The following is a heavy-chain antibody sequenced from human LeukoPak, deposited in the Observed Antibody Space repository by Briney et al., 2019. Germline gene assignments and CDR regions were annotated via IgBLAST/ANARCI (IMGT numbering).Heavy chain of an antibody. D-gene: IGHD6-13*01. CDR2: INQDGSEK. Sequence: GGSLRLSCAVSGFTFSSYWMYWVRQAPGKGLEWVANINQDGSEKFYVDSLKGRFTISRDNAKNSLYLQMNRLRAEDTALYYCARLTAAATVHAFHIWGEGTVLTLSS. CDR1: GFTFSSYW. CDR3: ARLTAAATVHAFHI. V-gene: IGHV3-7*04. J-gene: IGHJ3*02.